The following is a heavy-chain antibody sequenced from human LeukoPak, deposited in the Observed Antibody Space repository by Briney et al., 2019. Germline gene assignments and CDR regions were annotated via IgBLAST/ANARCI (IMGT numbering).Heavy chain of an antibody. D-gene: IGHD1-26*01. CDR2: ISSSGDTT. V-gene: IGHV3-23*01. CDR3: AKVNGAISGGTDY. CDR1: GFTFSIYA. Sequence: GGSLGLSCAASGFTFSIYAMTWVRQAPGKGLEWVSYISSSGDTTYYVGSVKGRFTISRDNSNNMLFLQMNSLRAEDTALYFCAKVNGAISGGTDYWGQGALVTVSS. J-gene: IGHJ4*02.